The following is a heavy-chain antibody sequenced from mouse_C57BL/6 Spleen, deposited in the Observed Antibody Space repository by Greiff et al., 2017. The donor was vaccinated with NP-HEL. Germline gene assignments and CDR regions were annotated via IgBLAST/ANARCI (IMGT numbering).Heavy chain of an antibody. J-gene: IGHJ1*03. CDR1: GYAFSSYW. CDR2: IYPGDGDT. CDR3: ATFRITTVVAPSV. V-gene: IGHV1-80*01. D-gene: IGHD1-1*01. Sequence: QVQLQQSGAELVKPGASVKISCKASGYAFSSYWMNWVKQRPGKGLEWIGQIYPGDGDTNYNGKFKGKATLTADKSSSTAYMQLSSLTSEDSAVYFCATFRITTVVAPSVWGTGTTVTVSS.